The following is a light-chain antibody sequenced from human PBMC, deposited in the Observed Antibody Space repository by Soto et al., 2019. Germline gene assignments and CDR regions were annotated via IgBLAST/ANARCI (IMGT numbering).Light chain of an antibody. Sequence: QSVLTQPPSVSGAPGQRVTISCTVSSSNIGAGYDVPWYQQLPGTAPKLLIYGNSNRPSGVPDRFSGSKSGTSASLAITGLQAEDEADYYCQSYDSSLSGYVFGTGTKVTVL. CDR1: SSNIGAGYD. CDR3: QSYDSSLSGYV. J-gene: IGLJ1*01. CDR2: GNS. V-gene: IGLV1-40*01.